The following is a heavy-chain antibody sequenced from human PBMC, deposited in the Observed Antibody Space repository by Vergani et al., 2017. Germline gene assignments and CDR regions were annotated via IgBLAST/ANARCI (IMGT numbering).Heavy chain of an antibody. V-gene: IGHV3-23*01. CDR1: GFPYSSYG. CDR3: VKDHSSTWELGVS. CDR2: ISGSGGNT. J-gene: IGHJ4*02. Sequence: EVQLLESGGGLVQPEGSLRLSCAASGFPYSSYGMSWVRQAPGKGLEWVSSISGSGGNTYYADSVKGRFTISRDNSKDTLFLQMSSLRAEDTAVYYGVKDHSSTWELGVSWGQGTLVTVSS. D-gene: IGHD1-26*01.